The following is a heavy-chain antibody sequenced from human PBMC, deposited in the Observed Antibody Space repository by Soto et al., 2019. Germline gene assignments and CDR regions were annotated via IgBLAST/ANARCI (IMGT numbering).Heavy chain of an antibody. CDR3: ATEYYSSSADAFDI. CDR2: IIPIFGTA. J-gene: IGHJ3*02. V-gene: IGHV1-69*01. CDR1: GGTFSSYA. Sequence: QVQLVQSGAEVKKPGSSVKVSCKASGGTFSSYAISWVRQAPGQGLEWMGGIIPIFGTANYAQTFQGRVTITADESTSTAYMELSSLRSEDTAVFYCATEYYSSSADAFDIWGQGTMVTVSS. D-gene: IGHD6-6*01.